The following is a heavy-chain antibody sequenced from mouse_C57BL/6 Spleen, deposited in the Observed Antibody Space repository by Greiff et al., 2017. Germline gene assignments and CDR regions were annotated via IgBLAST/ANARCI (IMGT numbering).Heavy chain of an antibody. CDR3: AREDYGSSWFAY. D-gene: IGHD1-1*01. J-gene: IGHJ3*01. CDR1: GYPFTSYW. V-gene: IGHV1-53*01. CDR2: INPSNGGT. Sequence: QVQLQQPGTELVKPGASVKLSCKASGYPFTSYWMHWVKQRPGQGLEWIGNINPSNGGTNYNEKFKSKATLTVDKSSSTAYMQLSSLTSEDSAVYYCAREDYGSSWFAYWGQGTLVTVSA.